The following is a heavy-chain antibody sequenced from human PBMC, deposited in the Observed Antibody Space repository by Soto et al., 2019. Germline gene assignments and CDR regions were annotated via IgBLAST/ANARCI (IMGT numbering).Heavy chain of an antibody. CDR3: AIDRSNSPDYSVD. D-gene: IGHD6-6*01. V-gene: IGHV4-30-4*01. CDR2: IYHNGRT. Sequence: QVHLQESGPGLVKPSETLSLICAVSGVSINSDDYYWTWIRQPPGEGLEWIGYIYHNGRTLYNPSLMSRVTRVMDTSKNQFSLILNSVSAADTAVYYCAIDRSNSPDYSVDWGHGTLVTVSS. J-gene: IGHJ4*01. CDR1: GVSINSDDYY.